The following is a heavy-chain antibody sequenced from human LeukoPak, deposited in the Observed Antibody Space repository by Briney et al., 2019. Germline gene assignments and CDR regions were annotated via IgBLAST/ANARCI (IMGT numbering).Heavy chain of an antibody. D-gene: IGHD6-19*01. V-gene: IGHV3-23*01. Sequence: PGGSLRLSCAASGFTFTNYAMSWVRQAPGKGLEWVSSTSGSSVSTYYADSVKGRFTISRDNSRNTLYLQMNSLRAEDTAVYFCAKHSERFSSGWYIVYWGQGTLVTVSS. J-gene: IGHJ4*02. CDR3: AKHSERFSSGWYIVY. CDR1: GFTFTNYA. CDR2: TSGSSVST.